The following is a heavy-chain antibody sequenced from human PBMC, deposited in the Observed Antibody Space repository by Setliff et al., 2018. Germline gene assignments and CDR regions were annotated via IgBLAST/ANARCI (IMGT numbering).Heavy chain of an antibody. Sequence: GESLKISCKASGYRFTSQWIAWVRQTPGRGLEWMGIIYPADSDTTYSPSFQGQVTISADKSINTAYLQWSSLKASDTAIYYCTRHEDRNKCTSSSCYRENDAFDVWGQGAMVTVSS. D-gene: IGHD2-2*01. CDR1: GYRFTSQW. V-gene: IGHV5-51*01. CDR2: IYPADSDT. CDR3: TRHEDRNKCTSSSCYRENDAFDV. J-gene: IGHJ3*01.